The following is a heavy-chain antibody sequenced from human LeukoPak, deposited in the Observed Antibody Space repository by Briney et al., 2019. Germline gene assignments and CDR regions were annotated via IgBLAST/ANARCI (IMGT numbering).Heavy chain of an antibody. J-gene: IGHJ4*02. Sequence: GGSLRLSCAASGFTVSSNYMSWVRQAPGKGLEWVSVIYSGGSTYYADSVKGRFTISRDNSKNTLYLQMNSLRAEDTAVYYCARAGGSTVSHSDYWGQGTLVTVSS. CDR1: GFTVSSNY. CDR2: IYSGGST. D-gene: IGHD4-17*01. CDR3: ARAGGSTVSHSDY. V-gene: IGHV3-53*01.